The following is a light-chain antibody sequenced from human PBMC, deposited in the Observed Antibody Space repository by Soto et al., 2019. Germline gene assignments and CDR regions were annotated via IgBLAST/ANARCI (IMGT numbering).Light chain of an antibody. CDR2: RAD. Sequence: QSVLTQPPSASGAPGQTVTISCSGRSSNIGSNYVYWYQQLPETAPRLLLYRADQRPSGIPDRFSGSKSGTSASLAISGLLSEDEDDYYCAAWDDTLSGLVFGGGTKLTVL. CDR3: AAWDDTLSGLV. J-gene: IGLJ2*01. V-gene: IGLV1-47*01. CDR1: SSNIGSNY.